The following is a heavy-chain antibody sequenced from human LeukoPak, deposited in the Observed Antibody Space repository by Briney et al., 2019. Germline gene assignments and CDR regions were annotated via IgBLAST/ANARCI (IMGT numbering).Heavy chain of an antibody. V-gene: IGHV1-2*02. CDR3: ATRGVVVPAAILSGYYYYGMDV. D-gene: IGHD2-2*01. CDR1: GYTFTGYY. CDR2: INPNSGGA. J-gene: IGHJ6*02. Sequence: ASVKVSCKASGYTFTGYYMHWVRQAPGQGLEWMGWINPNSGGANYAQKFQGRVTVTRDTSISTAYMELSRLRSDDTDVYYCATRGVVVPAAILSGYYYYGMDVWGQGTTVTVSS.